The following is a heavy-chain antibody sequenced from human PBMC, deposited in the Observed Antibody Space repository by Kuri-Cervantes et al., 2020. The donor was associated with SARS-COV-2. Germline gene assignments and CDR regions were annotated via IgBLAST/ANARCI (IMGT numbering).Heavy chain of an antibody. CDR3: TRMSSGGSPDY. V-gene: IGHV3-48*04. J-gene: IGHJ4*02. Sequence: GESLKISCAASGFTFSSYSMNWVRQAPGRGLEWVSYISSSGSTIYYADSVKGRFTIPRDNAKNSLYLQMSSLRVEDTAVYYCTRMSSGGSPDYWGQGTLVTVSS. CDR2: ISSSGSTI. D-gene: IGHD2-15*01. CDR1: GFTFSSYS.